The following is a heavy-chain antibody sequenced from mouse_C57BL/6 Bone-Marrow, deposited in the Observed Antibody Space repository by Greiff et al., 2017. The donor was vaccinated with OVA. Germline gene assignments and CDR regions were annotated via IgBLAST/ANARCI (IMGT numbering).Heavy chain of an antibody. CDR1: GFSLTSYG. V-gene: IGHV2-5*01. Sequence: VKLVESGPGLVQPSQSLSITCTVSGFSLTSYGLHWVRQSPGKGLEWLGVIWRGGSTDYNAAFMSRLSITKDNSKSQVFFKMNSLQADDTAIYYCAKKGGCYYAMDYWGQGTSVTVSS. J-gene: IGHJ4*01. CDR3: AKKGGCYYAMDY. CDR2: IWRGGST.